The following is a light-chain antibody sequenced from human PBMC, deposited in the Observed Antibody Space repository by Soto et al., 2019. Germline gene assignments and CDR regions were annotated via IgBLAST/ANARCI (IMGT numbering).Light chain of an antibody. J-gene: IGKJ5*01. CDR3: QQRRNWPIT. Sequence: EIVLTQSPATLSLSPGERATLSCRASQSVSSYLAWYQQKPGQAPRLLIYDASNRATGLPARFGGSGSGPDFTLTIRSLEPEDFAVYSCQQRRNWPITFGQGTRLEIK. CDR2: DAS. V-gene: IGKV3-11*01. CDR1: QSVSSY.